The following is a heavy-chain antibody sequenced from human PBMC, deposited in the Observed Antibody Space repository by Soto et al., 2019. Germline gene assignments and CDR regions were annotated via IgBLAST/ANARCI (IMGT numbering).Heavy chain of an antibody. V-gene: IGHV3-48*03. Sequence: LRLSCVASGFTFSSHEMNWVRQAPGKGLEWVSYISSSGSPIDYADSVRGRFTISRDNAKNSVILQMNSLRVEDTAVYYCVRSWGVYCSSTRCYSPWLDPWGQGTLVTVSS. CDR1: GFTFSSHE. CDR3: VRSWGVYCSSTRCYSPWLDP. CDR2: ISSSGSPI. J-gene: IGHJ5*02. D-gene: IGHD2-2*02.